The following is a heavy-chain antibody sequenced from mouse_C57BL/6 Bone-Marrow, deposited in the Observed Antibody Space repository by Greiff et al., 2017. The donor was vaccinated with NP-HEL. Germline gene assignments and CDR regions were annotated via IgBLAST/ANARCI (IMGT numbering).Heavy chain of an antibody. CDR1: GYTFTSYG. D-gene: IGHD1-1*01. J-gene: IGHJ1*03. CDR3: ARSSFITTVVEVYFDV. V-gene: IGHV1-81*01. CDR2: IYPRSGNT. Sequence: VKLQESGAELARPGASVKLSCKASGYTFTSYGISWVKQRTGQGLEWIGEIYPRSGNTYYNEKFKGKATLTADKSSSTAYMELRSLTSEDSAVYFCARSSFITTVVEVYFDVWGTGTTVTVSS.